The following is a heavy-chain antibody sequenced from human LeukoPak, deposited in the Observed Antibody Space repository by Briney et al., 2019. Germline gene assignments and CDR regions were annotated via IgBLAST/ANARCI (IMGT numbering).Heavy chain of an antibody. CDR1: GFTFSNTW. Sequence: PGGSLRLSCAASGFTFSNTWMTWVRQAPGKGLDWVATIRPDGSDKFYVDSVKGRFTISRDNVKDSLFLQMNSLRAEDTAVYYCARGSNVLRYFDWLFPPNLFDYWGQGTLVTVSS. D-gene: IGHD3-9*01. CDR2: IRPDGSDK. CDR3: ARGSNVLRYFDWLFPPNLFDY. V-gene: IGHV3-7*01. J-gene: IGHJ4*02.